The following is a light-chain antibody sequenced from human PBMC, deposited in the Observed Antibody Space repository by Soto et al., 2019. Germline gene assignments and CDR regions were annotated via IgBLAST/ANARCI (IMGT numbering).Light chain of an antibody. CDR2: AAS. CDR1: QGISSF. CDR3: QQLQSYPLN. V-gene: IGKV1-9*01. J-gene: IGKJ3*01. Sequence: DIQLTQSPSFLSASVGDRVTITCRASQGISSFVAWYQQKPGKAPKLLIYAASTLQSGVPSRFSGSGSGTECTLTIRSLQPEDFATYYCQQLQSYPLNFGPGTKVDIK.